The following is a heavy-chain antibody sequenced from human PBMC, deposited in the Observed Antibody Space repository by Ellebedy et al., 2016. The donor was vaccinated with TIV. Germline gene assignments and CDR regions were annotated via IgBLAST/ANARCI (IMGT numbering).Heavy chain of an antibody. D-gene: IGHD3-22*01. CDR2: IHYSGST. CDR1: GGSISSYY. J-gene: IGHJ4*02. V-gene: IGHV4-59*12. CDR3: ARSGHMIVDNYFDF. Sequence: SETLSLTCTVSGGSISSYYWSWIRQPPGKGLEWIGYIHYSGSTKYNPSLKSRVTISVDTSKNQFSLKLSSVTAEDTAVYYCARSGHMIVDNYFDFWGQGTLVTVSS.